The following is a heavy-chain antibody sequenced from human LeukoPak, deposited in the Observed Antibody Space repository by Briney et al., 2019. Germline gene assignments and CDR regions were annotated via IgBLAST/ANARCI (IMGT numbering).Heavy chain of an antibody. J-gene: IGHJ6*03. CDR2: IYSGGST. V-gene: IGHV3-53*01. CDR1: GFTVSSNY. CDR3: AREAPGGYDGYYYYYMDV. Sequence: GGSLRLSCAASGFTVSSNYMSWVRQAPGKGLEWVSVIYSGGSTYYADSVKGRFTISRDNSKNTLYLQMNSLRAEDTAVYYCAREAPGGYDGYYYYYMDVWGKGTTVTVSS. D-gene: IGHD5-12*01.